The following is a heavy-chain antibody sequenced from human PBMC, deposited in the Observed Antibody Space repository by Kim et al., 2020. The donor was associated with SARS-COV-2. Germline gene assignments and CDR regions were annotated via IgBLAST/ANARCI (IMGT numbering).Heavy chain of an antibody. Sequence: GGSLRLFCAASGFTFSSYAMLWVRQAPGKGLEWVAVISFAGSNKYYGDSVKGRFTVSRDNSKNTLYLQMNSLRAEDTAVYYCARQGVRGPTYWFDPWGQGTLVTVPS. V-gene: IGHV3-30*04. D-gene: IGHD3-10*01. CDR2: ISFAGSNK. CDR3: ARQGVRGPTYWFDP. CDR1: GFTFSSYA. J-gene: IGHJ5*02.